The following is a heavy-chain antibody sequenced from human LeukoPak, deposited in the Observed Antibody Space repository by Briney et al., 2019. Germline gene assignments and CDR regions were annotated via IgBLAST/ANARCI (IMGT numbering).Heavy chain of an antibody. V-gene: IGHV3-73*01. CDR2: IRSKANSYAT. CDR1: GFTFSGSA. J-gene: IGHJ1*01. Sequence: PGGSLRLSCAASGFTFSGSAMHWVRQASGKGLEWVGRIRSKANSYATAYAASVKGTFTISRDDSKNTAYLQMNSLKTEDTAVYYCARGDDSWSGFYTTWEYFQHWGQGTLVTVSS. D-gene: IGHD3-3*01. CDR3: ARGDDSWSGFYTTWEYFQH.